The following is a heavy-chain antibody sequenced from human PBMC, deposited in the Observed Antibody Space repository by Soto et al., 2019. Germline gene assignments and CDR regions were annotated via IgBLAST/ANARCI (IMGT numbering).Heavy chain of an antibody. Sequence: GASVKVSCKASGGTFSSYAISWVRQAPGQGLEWMGGIIPIFGTANYAQKFQGRVTITRDTSTSTAYMELRSLRSDDTAVYYCARDWFGVDYWGQGTLVTVSS. V-gene: IGHV1-69*05. D-gene: IGHD3-16*01. J-gene: IGHJ4*02. CDR3: ARDWFGVDY. CDR2: IIPIFGTA. CDR1: GGTFSSYA.